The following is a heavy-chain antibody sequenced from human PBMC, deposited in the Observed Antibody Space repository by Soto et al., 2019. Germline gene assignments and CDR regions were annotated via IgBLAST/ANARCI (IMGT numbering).Heavy chain of an antibody. V-gene: IGHV1-69*13. D-gene: IGHD3-22*01. Sequence: ASVKVSCKASGGTFSNYAFNWVRQAPGQGLEWMGGIIPEIDTANYTQKLQGRVTISADESTSTVYLDLSSLRAEDTAEYYCVKPPAYYINSNAYYLVWGQGTLVTVSS. J-gene: IGHJ4*02. CDR2: IIPEIDTA. CDR1: GGTFSNYA. CDR3: VKPPAYYINSNAYYLV.